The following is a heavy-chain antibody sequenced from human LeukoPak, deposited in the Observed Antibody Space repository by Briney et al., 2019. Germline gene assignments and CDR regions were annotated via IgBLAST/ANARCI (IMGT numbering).Heavy chain of an antibody. Sequence: PGGSLRLSCAASGFSFSSYGMHWVRQAPGKGLEWVAVIWYDGSNKYYADSVKGRFTISRDNSKNTLYLQMNSLRAEDTAVYYCARGGLDYYDSSGYFQDYWGQGTLVTVSS. CDR3: ARGGLDYYDSSGYFQDY. CDR1: GFSFSSYG. V-gene: IGHV3-33*08. J-gene: IGHJ4*02. D-gene: IGHD3-22*01. CDR2: IWYDGSNK.